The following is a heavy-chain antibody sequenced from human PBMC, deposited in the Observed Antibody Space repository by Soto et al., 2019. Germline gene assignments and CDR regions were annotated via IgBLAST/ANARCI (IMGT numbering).Heavy chain of an antibody. CDR2: IYYSGST. Sequence: SETLSLTSTVSGGSISSYYWSWIRQPPGKGLEWIGYIYYSGSTNYNPSLKSRVTISVDTSKNQFSLKLSSVTAADTAVYYCARRYYGDYNWYFDLWGRGTLVTVSS. D-gene: IGHD4-17*01. CDR3: ARRYYGDYNWYFDL. V-gene: IGHV4-59*01. CDR1: GGSISSYY. J-gene: IGHJ2*01.